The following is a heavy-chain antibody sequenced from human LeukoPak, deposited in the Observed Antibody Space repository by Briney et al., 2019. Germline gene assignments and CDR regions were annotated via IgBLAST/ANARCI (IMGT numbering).Heavy chain of an antibody. Sequence: PGESLRISCKGSGYSFTNSWISWVRQMPGKGLEYMGRIDPSDSYTTYSPSFQGHVTISVDKSVSTAFLQWSSLKASDTAIYYCARHGAGATGHWTFDYWGQGTVVTVSS. CDR3: ARHGAGATGHWTFDY. D-gene: IGHD1-1*01. J-gene: IGHJ4*02. CDR1: GYSFTNSW. CDR2: IDPSDSYT. V-gene: IGHV5-10-1*01.